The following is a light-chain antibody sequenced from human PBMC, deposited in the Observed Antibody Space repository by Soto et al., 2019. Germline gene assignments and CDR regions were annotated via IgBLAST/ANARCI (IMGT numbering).Light chain of an antibody. V-gene: IGKV3-20*01. Sequence: EIVLTQSPGSLSLSPGERATLSCRASQSIAANYLAWYQQNPGQAPRLLIYVTSSRATGIPDRFSGSGSGTDFTLTIRRLEPEDFAVYYCQQYGTAPLTFGGGTKVDI. CDR2: VTS. J-gene: IGKJ4*01. CDR3: QQYGTAPLT. CDR1: QSIAANY.